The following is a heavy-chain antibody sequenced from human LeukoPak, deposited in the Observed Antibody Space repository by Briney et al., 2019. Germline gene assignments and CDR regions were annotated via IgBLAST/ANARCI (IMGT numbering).Heavy chain of an antibody. CDR1: GGSISSGSYY. Sequence: SETLSLTCTVSGGSISSGSYYWSWIRQPAGKGLEWIGRIYTSGSTNYNPSLKSRVTISVDTSKNQFSLKLSSVTAADTAVYYCARHKVRGVIITSGAYFDYWGQGTLVTVSS. CDR3: ARHKVRGVIITSGAYFDY. D-gene: IGHD3-10*01. CDR2: IYTSGST. V-gene: IGHV4-61*02. J-gene: IGHJ4*02.